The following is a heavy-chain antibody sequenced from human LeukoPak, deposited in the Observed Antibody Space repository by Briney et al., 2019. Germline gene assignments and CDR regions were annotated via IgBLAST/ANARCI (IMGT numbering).Heavy chain of an antibody. CDR2: INHSGST. CDR3: ARGHWFDP. Sequence: PSETLSLTCAVYGGSFSGYYWSWIRQPPGKGLEWIGEINHSGSTNYNPSLKSRVNISVDTPKNQFSLKLSSVPAADTAVYYCARGHWFDPWGQGTLVNVSS. V-gene: IGHV4-34*01. J-gene: IGHJ5*02. CDR1: GGSFSGYY.